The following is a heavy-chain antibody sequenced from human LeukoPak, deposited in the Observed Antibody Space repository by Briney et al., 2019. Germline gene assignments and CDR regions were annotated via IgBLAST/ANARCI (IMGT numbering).Heavy chain of an antibody. V-gene: IGHV3-53*01. CDR3: ARWEGATGFDY. D-gene: IGHD1-26*01. Sequence: GESLRLSCAASGFTVSSNYMSWVRQAPGKGLEWVSVIYSGGSTYYADSVKGRFTISRDNSKNTLYLQMNSLRAEDTAVYYCARWEGATGFDYWGQGTLVTVSS. J-gene: IGHJ4*02. CDR1: GFTVSSNY. CDR2: IYSGGST.